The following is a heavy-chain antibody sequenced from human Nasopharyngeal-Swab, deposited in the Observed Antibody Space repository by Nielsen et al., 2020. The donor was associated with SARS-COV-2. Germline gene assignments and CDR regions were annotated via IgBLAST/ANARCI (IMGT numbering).Heavy chain of an antibody. D-gene: IGHD3-3*01. CDR3: AKTRGYDFWSGLTGY. J-gene: IGHJ4*02. CDR2: ISYDGSNK. Sequence: GESLKISCAASGFTFSSYGMHWVRQAPGKGPEWVAVISYDGSNKYYADSVKGRFTISRDNSKNTLYLQMNSLRAEDTAVYYCAKTRGYDFWSGLTGYWGQGTLVTVSS. V-gene: IGHV3-30*18. CDR1: GFTFSSYG.